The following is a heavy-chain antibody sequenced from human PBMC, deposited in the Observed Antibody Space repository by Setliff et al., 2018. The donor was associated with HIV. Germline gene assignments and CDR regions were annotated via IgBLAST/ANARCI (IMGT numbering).Heavy chain of an antibody. J-gene: IGHJ4*02. Sequence: PSETLSLTCVVSGYSISRGCYWAWIRQPPGKGLEWIASIYHSGITYYNPSLKSRVTISVDTSEDQFSLKLSSVTAADTAMYFCARLGHYDSSGYYSALYFDSWGQGTLVTVSS. V-gene: IGHV4-38-2*01. CDR1: GYSISRGCY. D-gene: IGHD3-22*01. CDR2: IYHSGIT. CDR3: ARLGHYDSSGYYSALYFDS.